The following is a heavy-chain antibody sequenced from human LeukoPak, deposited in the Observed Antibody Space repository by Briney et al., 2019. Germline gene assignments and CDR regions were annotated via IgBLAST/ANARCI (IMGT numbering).Heavy chain of an antibody. CDR3: ARRGYCSSTSCYEYWFDP. CDR2: IYYSGST. D-gene: IGHD2-2*01. CDR1: GGSISSSSYY. Sequence: SETLSLTCTVSGGSISSSSYYWGWIRQPPGKGLEWIGIIYYSGSTYYNPSLKSRLTISVDTSKSQFSLKLSSVTATDTTVYYCARRGYCSSTSCYEYWFDPWGQGTLVTVSS. J-gene: IGHJ5*02. V-gene: IGHV4-39*01.